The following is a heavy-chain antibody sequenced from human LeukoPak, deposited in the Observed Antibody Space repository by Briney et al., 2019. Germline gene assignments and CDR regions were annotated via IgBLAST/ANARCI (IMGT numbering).Heavy chain of an antibody. J-gene: IGHJ5*02. CDR2: ISWNSDSI. V-gene: IGHV3-9*01. CDR3: AKDAYYDILTGVHWFDP. D-gene: IGHD3-9*01. CDR1: GFTFDDYA. Sequence: PGRSLRLSCSASGFTFDDYAMHWVRQAPGKGLEWVSGISWNSDSIGYADSVKGRFTISRDNAKTSLYLQMKSLRAEATALYYSAKDAYYDILTGVHWFDPWGQGTLVTVSS.